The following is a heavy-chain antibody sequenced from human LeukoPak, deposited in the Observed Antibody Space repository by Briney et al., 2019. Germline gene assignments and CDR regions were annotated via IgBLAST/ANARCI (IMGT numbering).Heavy chain of an antibody. V-gene: IGHV4-39*01. CDR2: MYYNGST. D-gene: IGHD1-26*01. CDR1: GGFMRSSSYY. J-gene: IGHJ4*02. Sequence: SETLSLTRTLSGGFMRSSSYYWGWIRQPPGKGLERIGSMYYNGSTYYNPSLKSRVTISVDTSKNQFSVKLSSVTAADTAVYYCARLGIVGATLGYWGQGTLVTVSS. CDR3: ARLGIVGATLGY.